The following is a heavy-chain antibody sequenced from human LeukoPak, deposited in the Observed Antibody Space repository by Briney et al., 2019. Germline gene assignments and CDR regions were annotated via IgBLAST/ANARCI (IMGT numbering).Heavy chain of an antibody. CDR1: GGSISSGGYY. V-gene: IGHV4-31*03. J-gene: IGHJ6*03. D-gene: IGHD2-2*01. CDR2: IYYSGST. Sequence: KPSETLSLTCTVSGGSISSGGYYWSWIRQHPGKGLEWIGYIYYSGSTYYNPSLKSRVTISVDTSKNQFSLKLSSVTAADTAVYYCARVWSTSNYYYYMDVWGKGTTVTVSS. CDR3: ARVWSTSNYYYYMDV.